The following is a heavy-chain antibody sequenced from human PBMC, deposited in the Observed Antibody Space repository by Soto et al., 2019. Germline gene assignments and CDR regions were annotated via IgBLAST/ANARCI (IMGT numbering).Heavy chain of an antibody. D-gene: IGHD2-2*01. CDR2: IYSGGST. Sequence: EVQLVQSGGGVVQPGGSLRLSCAASGFSVNNNYMSWVRQAPGKGLEWVSVIYSGGSTYYADSVKGRFTISRDNSKNTLYLQMNSLRAEDTAVYYCARDSTADYYMDVWGKGTTVTVSS. CDR1: GFSVNNNY. CDR3: ARDSTADYYMDV. V-gene: IGHV3-66*01. J-gene: IGHJ6*03.